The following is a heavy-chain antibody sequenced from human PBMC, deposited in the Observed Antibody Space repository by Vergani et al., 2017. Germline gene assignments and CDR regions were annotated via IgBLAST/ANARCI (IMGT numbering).Heavy chain of an antibody. CDR1: GFSLSTSGVG. D-gene: IGHD6-19*01. CDR2: IYWNDDK. Sequence: QITLKESGPTLVKPTQTLTLTCTFSGFSLSTSGVGVGWIRQPPGKALEWLALIYWNDDKRYSPSLKSRLTITKDTSKNQVVLTMTNMDPVDTATYYCAHSRGGWQLKHYYYYYGMDVWGQGTTVTVSS. V-gene: IGHV2-5*01. CDR3: AHSRGGWQLKHYYYYYGMDV. J-gene: IGHJ6*02.